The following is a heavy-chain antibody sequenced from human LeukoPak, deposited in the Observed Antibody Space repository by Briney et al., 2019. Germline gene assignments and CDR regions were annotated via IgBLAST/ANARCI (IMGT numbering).Heavy chain of an antibody. CDR2: ISYDGSNK. V-gene: IGHV3-30*19. D-gene: IGHD6-13*01. CDR1: GFTFSSYG. CDR3: ARDVSSSWSYFDY. J-gene: IGHJ4*02. Sequence: GGSLRLSCAASGFTFSSYGMHWVCQAPGKGLEWVAVISYDGSNKYYADSVKGRFTISRDNSKNTLYLQMNSLRAEDTAVYYCARDVSSSWSYFDYWGQGTLVTVSS.